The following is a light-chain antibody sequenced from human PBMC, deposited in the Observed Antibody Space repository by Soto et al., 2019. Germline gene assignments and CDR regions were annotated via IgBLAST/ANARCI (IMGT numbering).Light chain of an antibody. V-gene: IGKV4-1*01. Sequence: DIVMTQSPDSLAVSLGERATINCKSSQSVLYSSNNKNYLAWYQQKPGQPPKLLIYWASTRESGVPDRFSGSGSGTDFTLDISSLQAEDVAVYYCQQYYSTLPYTVGQGTNLEIK. CDR1: QSVLYSSNNKNY. J-gene: IGKJ2*01. CDR3: QQYYSTLPYT. CDR2: WAS.